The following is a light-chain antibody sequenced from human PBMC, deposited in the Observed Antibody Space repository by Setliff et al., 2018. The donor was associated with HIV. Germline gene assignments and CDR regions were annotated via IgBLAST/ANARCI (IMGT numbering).Light chain of an antibody. Sequence: SALTQPPSVSGSPGQSVTISCTGTSSDVGSYNRVSWYQQPPGTAPKLMIYEVSYRPSGVPDRFSGSKSVNTASLTISGLQAEDEADYYCSSYTTSNTYVFGTGTKVTVL. CDR1: SSDVGSYNR. V-gene: IGLV2-18*02. CDR3: SSYTTSNTYV. J-gene: IGLJ1*01. CDR2: EVS.